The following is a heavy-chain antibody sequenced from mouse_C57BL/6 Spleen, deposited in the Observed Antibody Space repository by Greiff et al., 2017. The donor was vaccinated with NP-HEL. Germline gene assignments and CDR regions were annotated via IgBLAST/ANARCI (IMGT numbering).Heavy chain of an antibody. Sequence: VKLMESGPGLVQPSQSLSITCTVSGFSLTSYGVHWVRQSPGKGLEWLGVIWSGGSTDYNAAFISRLSISKDNSKSQVFFKMNSLQADDTAIYYCARSTMITTVYFDYWGQGTTLTVSS. J-gene: IGHJ2*01. CDR3: ARSTMITTVYFDY. D-gene: IGHD2-4*01. CDR2: IWSGGST. V-gene: IGHV2-2*01. CDR1: GFSLTSYG.